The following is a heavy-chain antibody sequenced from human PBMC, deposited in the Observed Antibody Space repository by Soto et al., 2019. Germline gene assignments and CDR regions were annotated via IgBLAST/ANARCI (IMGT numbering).Heavy chain of an antibody. D-gene: IGHD3-3*01. CDR1: GFTFSSYG. CDR3: ARGPRVTILGMVTTWYSYCYGMDV. J-gene: IGHJ6*02. Sequence: GGSLRLSCAASGFTFSSYGMHWVRQAPGKGLEGVAVIWYDGSNKYYADSVKGRFTISRDNSKNTLYLQMNSLRAEDTAVYYCARGPRVTILGMVTTWYSYCYGMDVWGQGTTVTVSS. CDR2: IWYDGSNK. V-gene: IGHV3-33*01.